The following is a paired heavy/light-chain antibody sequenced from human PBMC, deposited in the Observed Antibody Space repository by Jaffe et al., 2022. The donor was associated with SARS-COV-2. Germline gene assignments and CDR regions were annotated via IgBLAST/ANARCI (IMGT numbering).Light chain of an antibody. CDR2: WAS. CDR1: QSLLFSSNNKNY. J-gene: IGKJ4*01. V-gene: IGKV4-1*01. Sequence: DIVMTQSPDSLAVSLGGRATINCKSSQSLLFSSNNKNYLAWYQQEPRKSPRLLISWASTRESGVPDRFTGSGSGTDFTLTISSLQAEDVAVYYCQQYYSTPLTFGGGTKVEIK. CDR3: QQYYSTPLT.
Heavy chain of an antibody. CDR3: ARSPYVVVTSQRWFDP. J-gene: IGHJ5*02. CDR2: IFATGST. D-gene: IGHD2-21*02. Sequence: QVQLQESGPGLVKPSQTLSLTCTVSGASIGSGNYYWSWVRQPAGKGMEWIGRIFATGSTDYNPSLKSRATISIDTSKNQFSLKLNSVTAADTAVYYCARSPYVVVTSQRWFDPWGQGTQVTVS. V-gene: IGHV4-61*02. CDR1: GASIGSGNYY.